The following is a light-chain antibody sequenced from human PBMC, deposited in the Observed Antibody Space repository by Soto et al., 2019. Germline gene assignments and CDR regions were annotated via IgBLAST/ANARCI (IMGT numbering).Light chain of an antibody. J-gene: IGKJ1*01. CDR1: QSLNSY. CDR2: AAS. CDR3: QQSYNTPWT. Sequence: DIQMTQSPSSLSAFVGDRVTITCRASQSLNSYLNWYQQKPGKAPKLLIYAASSLQSGVPSRFSGSGSGTDFTLTISSLQPEDFATYYCQQSYNTPWTFGQGTKVEIK. V-gene: IGKV1-39*01.